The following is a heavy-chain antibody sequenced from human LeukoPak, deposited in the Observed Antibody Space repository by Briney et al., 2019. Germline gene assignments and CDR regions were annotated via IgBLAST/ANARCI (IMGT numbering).Heavy chain of an antibody. CDR3: ARGYGYDFWSGYYGGYMDV. CDR2: INHSGST. D-gene: IGHD3-3*01. V-gene: IGHV4-34*01. CDR1: GGSFSGYY. J-gene: IGHJ6*03. Sequence: SETLSLTCAVYGGSFSGYYWSWIRQPPGMGLEWIGEINHSGSTNYNPSLKSRVTISVDTSKNQFSLRLSSVTAADTAVYYCARGYGYDFWSGYYGGYMDVWGKGTTVTVSS.